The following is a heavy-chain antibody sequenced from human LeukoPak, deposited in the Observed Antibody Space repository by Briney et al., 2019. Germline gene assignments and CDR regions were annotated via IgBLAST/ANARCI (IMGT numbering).Heavy chain of an antibody. CDR2: ISYDGSNK. CDR3: AREVEGGPRYAFDI. J-gene: IGHJ3*02. V-gene: IGHV3-30*04. CDR1: GFTFSSYA. D-gene: IGHD5-24*01. Sequence: GGSLRLSCAASGFTFSSYAMHWVRQAPGKGLEWVAVISYDGSNKYYADSVKGRFTISRDNSKNTLYLQMNSLRAEDTAVYYCAREVEGGPRYAFDIWGQGTMVTVSS.